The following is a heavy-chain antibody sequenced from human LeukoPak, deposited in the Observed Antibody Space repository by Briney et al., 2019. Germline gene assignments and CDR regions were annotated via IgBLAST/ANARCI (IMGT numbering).Heavy chain of an antibody. D-gene: IGHD6-19*01. Sequence: GRSLRLSCAVTGFTFDDYAMHWVRQAPGKGLEWVSGISWNSGSIGYADSVKGRFTISRDNAKNSLYLQMNSLRAEDMALYYCAKGNRQWLNLNWFDPWGQGTLVTVSS. CDR1: GFTFDDYA. V-gene: IGHV3-9*03. CDR3: AKGNRQWLNLNWFDP. CDR2: ISWNSGSI. J-gene: IGHJ5*02.